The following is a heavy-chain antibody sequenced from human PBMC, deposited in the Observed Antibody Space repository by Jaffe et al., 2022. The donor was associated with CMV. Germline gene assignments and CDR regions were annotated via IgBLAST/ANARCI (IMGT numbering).Heavy chain of an antibody. D-gene: IGHD6-13*01. J-gene: IGHJ4*02. CDR3: ARGQLANDPFDY. V-gene: IGHV4-59*01. CDR2: IYYSGST. Sequence: QVQLQESGPGLVKPSETLSLTCTVSGGSISSYYWSWIRQPPGKGLEWIGYIYYSGSTNYNPSLKSRVTISVDTSKNQFSLKLSSVTAADTAVYYCARGQLANDPFDYWGQGTLVTVSS. CDR1: GGSISSYY.